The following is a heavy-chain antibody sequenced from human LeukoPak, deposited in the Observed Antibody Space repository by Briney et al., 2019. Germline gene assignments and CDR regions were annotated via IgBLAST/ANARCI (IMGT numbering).Heavy chain of an antibody. Sequence: PGGSLRLSCAASGFTFSSYWMSWVRQAPGKGLEWVANIKQDGSEKYYVDSVKGRFTISRDNAKNSLYLQMNSLGPEDTAVYYCARDPAYGALDYWGQGTLVIVSS. CDR3: ARDPAYGALDY. CDR2: IKQDGSEK. V-gene: IGHV3-7*01. CDR1: GFTFSSYW. D-gene: IGHD4-17*01. J-gene: IGHJ4*02.